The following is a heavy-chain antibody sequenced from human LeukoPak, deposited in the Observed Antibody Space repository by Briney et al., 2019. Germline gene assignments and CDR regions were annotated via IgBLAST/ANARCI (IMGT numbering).Heavy chain of an antibody. Sequence: ASVKVSCKASGYTFTGYGISWVRQAPGQGLEWMGWISAYNGNTNYAQKLQGRVTMTTDTSTSTAYMELRSLRSDDTAVYYCARDGGPYYDSSGYYESRAFDIWGQGTMVTVSS. D-gene: IGHD3-22*01. J-gene: IGHJ3*02. CDR3: ARDGGPYYDSSGYYESRAFDI. CDR1: GYTFTGYG. V-gene: IGHV1-18*01. CDR2: ISAYNGNT.